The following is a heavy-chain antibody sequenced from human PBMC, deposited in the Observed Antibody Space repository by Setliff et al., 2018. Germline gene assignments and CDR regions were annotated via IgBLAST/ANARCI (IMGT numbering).Heavy chain of an antibody. D-gene: IGHD6-6*01. CDR3: VREGVDRRSSTDYRYYMDV. J-gene: IGHJ6*03. CDR1: GATFSSYG. Sequence: SVKVSCKASGATFSSYGISWVRQAPGQGLEWMGGTIPMFGTTEYAQKFQGRLTIITDESTNTAFMQLSSLRSDDTAVYYCVREGVDRRSSTDYRYYMDVWGKGTTVTAS. CDR2: TIPMFGTT. V-gene: IGHV1-69*05.